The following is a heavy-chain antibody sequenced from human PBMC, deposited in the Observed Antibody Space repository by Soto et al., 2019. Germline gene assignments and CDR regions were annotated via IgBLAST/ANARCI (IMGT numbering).Heavy chain of an antibody. CDR1: GYTFTSYG. V-gene: IGHV1-18*01. D-gene: IGHD6-13*01. CDR3: ARGSVAAAGRYNWFDP. Sequence: ASVKVSCKASGYTFTSYGISWVRQAPGQGLEWMGWTSAYNGNTNYAQKLQGRVTMTTDTSTSTAYMELRSLRSDDTAVYYCARGSVAAAGRYNWFDPWGQGTLVTVSS. CDR2: TSAYNGNT. J-gene: IGHJ5*02.